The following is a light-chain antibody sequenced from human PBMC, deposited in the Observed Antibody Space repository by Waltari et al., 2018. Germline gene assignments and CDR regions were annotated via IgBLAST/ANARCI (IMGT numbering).Light chain of an antibody. CDR3: ATWDDSLMQGV. J-gene: IGLJ3*02. CDR2: MNN. CDR1: TSNIRPNY. Sequence: QSVLTQPPSASGTPGQRVTISCSGSTSNIRPNYVYWYQQLPGPAPKLLIYMNNQRPSGLPDRFSGSESGTSASLAIRGLRSEDEADYYCATWDDSLMQGVFGGGTKLTVL. V-gene: IGLV1-47*01.